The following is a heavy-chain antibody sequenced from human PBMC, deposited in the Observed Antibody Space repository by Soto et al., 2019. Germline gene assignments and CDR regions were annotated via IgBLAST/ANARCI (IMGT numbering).Heavy chain of an antibody. CDR2: ISGSGGST. J-gene: IGHJ6*04. CDR1: GFTFSSYA. D-gene: IGHD3-10*01. CDR3: ASLYYYGSGSYYPGGADLMDV. V-gene: IGHV3-23*01. Sequence: GGSLRLSCAASGFTFSSYAMSWVRQAPGKGLEWVSAISGSGGSTYYADSVKGRFTISRDNSKNTLYLQMNSLRAEDTAVYYCASLYYYGSGSYYPGGADLMDVWGKGTTVTVSS.